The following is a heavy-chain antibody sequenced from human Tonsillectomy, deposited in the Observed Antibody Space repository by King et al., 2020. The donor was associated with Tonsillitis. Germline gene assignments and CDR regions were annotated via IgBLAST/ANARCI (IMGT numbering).Heavy chain of an antibody. J-gene: IGHJ4*02. CDR3: AILDY. CDR1: GYNFTGHY. CDR2: INPDNGGT. V-gene: IGHV1-2*02. Sequence: QLVQSGAEVKKPGASVKVSCQASGYNFTGHYIHWVRQAPGQGLEWMGWINPDNGGTRFAQKFQGRVTMTRDTSISTAYMDLSRLRSDDTAVYYCAILDYWGQGTLVTVSS.